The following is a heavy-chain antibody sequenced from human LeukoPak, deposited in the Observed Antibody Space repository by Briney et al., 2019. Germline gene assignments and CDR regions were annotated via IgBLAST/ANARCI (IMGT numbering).Heavy chain of an antibody. D-gene: IGHD3-10*01. CDR2: IIPIFGTA. Sequence: GASVKVSCKASGGTFSSYAISWVRQAPGQGLEWMGGIIPIFGTANYAQKFQGRVTITADESTSTAYMELSSLRSEDTAVYYCARPSTKLWFGEAMKDPYYYYGMDVWGQGTTVTVSS. CDR3: ARPSTKLWFGEAMKDPYYYYGMDV. V-gene: IGHV1-69*13. CDR1: GGTFSSYA. J-gene: IGHJ6*02.